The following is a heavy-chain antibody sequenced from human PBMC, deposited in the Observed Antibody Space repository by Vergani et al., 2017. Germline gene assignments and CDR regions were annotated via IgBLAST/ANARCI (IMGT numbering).Heavy chain of an antibody. D-gene: IGHD3-16*01. V-gene: IGHV4-39*01. CDR1: GDSIFSRSYY. J-gene: IGHJ2*01. CDR3: ASGKYYSDSTSHFRGRYFDV. Sequence: QMQLQESGPGLVKASETLSLTCTVSGDSIFSRSYYWGWIRQPPGKGLEWIGSIYNSGNGDSSSSLKSRVTISADTSKNQFSLRLTSVTAADTAVYYCASGKYYSDSTSHFRGRYFDVWAVAPWSLSPQ. CDR2: IYNSGNG.